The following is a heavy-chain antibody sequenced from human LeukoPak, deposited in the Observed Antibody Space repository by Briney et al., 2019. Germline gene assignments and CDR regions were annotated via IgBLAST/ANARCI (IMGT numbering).Heavy chain of an antibody. Sequence: HPGGSLRLSCAASAFTFASYWMSWVRQAPGKGLEWVANIKQDGNEKYYVDSVKDRFTISRDNAKNSLYLQMNSLRAEDTAVYYCARDPLTQNDYWGQGTLVAVSS. CDR2: IKQDGNEK. CDR3: ARDPLTQNDY. J-gene: IGHJ4*02. D-gene: IGHD1-14*01. V-gene: IGHV3-7*01. CDR1: AFTFASYW.